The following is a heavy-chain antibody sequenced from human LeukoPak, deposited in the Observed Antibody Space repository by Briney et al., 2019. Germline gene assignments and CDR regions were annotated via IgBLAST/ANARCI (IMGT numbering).Heavy chain of an antibody. CDR3: ARERAAMDS. D-gene: IGHD5-18*01. CDR2: IYYSGST. V-gene: IGHV4-59*01. J-gene: IGHJ4*02. CDR1: GGSISSYY. Sequence: SETLSLTCTVSGGSISSYYWSWIRQPPGKGLEWIGYIYYSGSTNYNPSLKSRVTISVDTSKNQFSLKLNSVTAADTAVYFCARERAAMDSWGQGTLVTVSS.